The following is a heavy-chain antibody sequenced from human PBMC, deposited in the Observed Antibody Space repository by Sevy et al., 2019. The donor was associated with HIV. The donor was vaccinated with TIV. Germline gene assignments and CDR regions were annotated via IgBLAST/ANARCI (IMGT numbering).Heavy chain of an antibody. D-gene: IGHD2-2*03. CDR2: IIPIFATV. Sequence: ASVKVSCKASGGTFRQFPISWVRQAPGQGLEWMGGIIPIFATVNYAEKFHGRVTITADESTSPGDMELSSLRSEDTSIYFCARGDKSLDRPECPPIYYYDLDVWGQGTTVTVSS. V-gene: IGHV1-69*13. J-gene: IGHJ6*02. CDR3: ARGDKSLDRPECPPIYYYDLDV. CDR1: GGTFRQFP.